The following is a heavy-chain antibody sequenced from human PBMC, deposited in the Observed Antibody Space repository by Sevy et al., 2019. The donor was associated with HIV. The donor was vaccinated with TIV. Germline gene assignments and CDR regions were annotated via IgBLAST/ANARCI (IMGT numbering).Heavy chain of an antibody. CDR1: AFTFSSYW. CDR3: ARVRSDYGDYYYYYYYMDV. J-gene: IGHJ6*03. V-gene: IGHV3-7*03. Sequence: GGSLRLSCAASAFTFSSYWMSWVRQAPGKGLEWVANIKEDGNEKYYVDSVKGGFTISRDNAKNSLYLQMNSLRAEDTAVYSCARVRSDYGDYYYYYYYMDVWGKGTTVTVSS. CDR2: IKEDGNEK. D-gene: IGHD4-17*01.